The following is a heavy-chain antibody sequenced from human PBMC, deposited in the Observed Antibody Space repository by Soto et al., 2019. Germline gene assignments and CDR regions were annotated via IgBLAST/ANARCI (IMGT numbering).Heavy chain of an antibody. Sequence: GGSLRLSCAASGFTFSSYGMHWVRQAPGKGLEWVAVISYDGSNKYYADSVKGRFTISRDNSKNTLYLQMNSLRAEDTAVYYCAKDMTLKIGYLDYWGQGTLVTVSS. CDR2: ISYDGSNK. D-gene: IGHD3-16*01. CDR1: GFTFSSYG. V-gene: IGHV3-30*18. CDR3: AKDMTLKIGYLDY. J-gene: IGHJ4*02.